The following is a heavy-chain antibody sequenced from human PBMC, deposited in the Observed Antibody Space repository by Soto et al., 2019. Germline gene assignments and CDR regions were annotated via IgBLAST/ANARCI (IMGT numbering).Heavy chain of an antibody. D-gene: IGHD2-2*01. J-gene: IGHJ6*02. CDR2: ISYDGSNK. Sequence: PGGSLRLSCAASGFTFSSYGMHWVRQAPGKGLEWVAVISYDGSNKYYADSVKGRFTISRDNSKNTLYLQMNSLRAEDTAVYYCAKNRRVVPADELTMDVWGQGTTVTVSS. V-gene: IGHV3-30*18. CDR1: GFTFSSYG. CDR3: AKNRRVVPADELTMDV.